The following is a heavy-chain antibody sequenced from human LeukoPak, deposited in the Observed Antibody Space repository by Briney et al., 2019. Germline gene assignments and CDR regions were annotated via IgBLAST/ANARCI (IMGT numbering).Heavy chain of an antibody. D-gene: IGHD2-8*01. Sequence: GTSLKISSMASGYSCTSYCYGCLSHMHRKERQEMSGIYSCSAGTRYNPSFQGRVTISVDTSNNTSYLQLSTLQASDTAMYYCARHRCTNGVCYTRDFDIWGQGTMVTVCS. CDR1: GYSCTSYC. CDR2: IYSCSAGT. V-gene: IGHV5-51*01. J-gene: IGHJ3*02. CDR3: ARHRCTNGVCYTRDFDI.